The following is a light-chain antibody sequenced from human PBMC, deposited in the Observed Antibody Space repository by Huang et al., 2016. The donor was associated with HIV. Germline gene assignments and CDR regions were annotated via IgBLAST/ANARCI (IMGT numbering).Light chain of an antibody. CDR2: AAS. J-gene: IGKJ5*01. Sequence: AVQLTQFPSSLSASVGDRVVITCRASQDISTSLAWYQQKPGMAPKLLISAASKLQSGVSTRFSGDSAGVYFTLFSTNVQPEDVASYYCQQLHDYPVTFGRGTRLDIK. V-gene: IGKV1D-13*01. CDR1: QDISTS. CDR3: QQLHDYPVT.